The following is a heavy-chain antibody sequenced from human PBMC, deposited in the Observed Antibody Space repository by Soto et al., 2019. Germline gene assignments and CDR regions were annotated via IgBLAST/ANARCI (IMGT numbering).Heavy chain of an antibody. D-gene: IGHD6-6*01. CDR3: ARAPYSSSSFFFDY. Sequence: GASVKVSCKASGYTFTAYFMHWVRQAPGQGLEWMGIVHPSGGSTNYAQKFQGRVSMTWDTSTSTVYMDLSSLRSGDTAVYYCARAPYSSSSFFFDYWGQGTLVTVSS. CDR1: GYTFTAYF. V-gene: IGHV1-46*01. CDR2: VHPSGGST. J-gene: IGHJ4*02.